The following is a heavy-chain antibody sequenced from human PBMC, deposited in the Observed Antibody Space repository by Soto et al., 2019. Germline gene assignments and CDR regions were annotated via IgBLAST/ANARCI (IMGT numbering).Heavy chain of an antibody. J-gene: IGHJ3*02. V-gene: IGHV3-23*01. CDR3: AKDSRLAGFGLLRHAFDI. D-gene: IGHD3-3*01. CDR1: GFTFNDYA. Sequence: EMQLLESGGDLGQPGGSLRLSCAVSGFTFNDYAMSWVRQAPGKGLEWVSTIRGSLGSAYYAASVEGRFTISGDNSNNTLYLQMNSLRVEDTATYYCAKDSRLAGFGLLRHAFDIWGLGTMVTVSS. CDR2: IRGSLGSA.